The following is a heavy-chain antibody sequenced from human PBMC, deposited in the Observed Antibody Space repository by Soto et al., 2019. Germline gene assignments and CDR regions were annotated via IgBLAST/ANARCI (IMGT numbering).Heavy chain of an antibody. CDR1: GLTFSIYW. CDR2: INQDGRAQ. CDR3: ARAGVTHGFDF. V-gene: IGHV3-7*01. Sequence: ERQLWGLGEGLFRRGGSLELSGAVSGLTFSIYWMGWGRRAPGRGREGVATINQDGRAQYYVDSVKGRFTIARDNAKNSLYLQMNSLRGEDTAVYYCARAGVTHGFDFWGQGTMVTVSS. J-gene: IGHJ3*01. D-gene: IGHD4-4*01.